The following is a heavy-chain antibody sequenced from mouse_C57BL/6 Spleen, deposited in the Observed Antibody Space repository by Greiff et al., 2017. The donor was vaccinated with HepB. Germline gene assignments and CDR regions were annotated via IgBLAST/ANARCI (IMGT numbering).Heavy chain of an antibody. V-gene: IGHV1-55*01. Sequence: QVQLQQPGAELVKPGASVKMSCKASGYTFTSYWITWVKQRPGQGLEWIGDIYPGSGSTNYNEKFKNKATLTVDTSSSTAYMQLSSLTSEDSAVYYCAREGKNYGSSYYAMDYWGQGTSVTVSS. CDR1: GYTFTSYW. D-gene: IGHD1-1*01. J-gene: IGHJ4*01. CDR2: IYPGSGST. CDR3: AREGKNYGSSYYAMDY.